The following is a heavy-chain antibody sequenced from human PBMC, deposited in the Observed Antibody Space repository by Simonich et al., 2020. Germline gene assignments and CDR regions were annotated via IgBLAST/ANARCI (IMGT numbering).Heavy chain of an antibody. CDR2: INPNRGGT. CDR3: ARVSGGTAMVTSTFDI. Sequence: QVQLVQSGAEVTKPGASVTVSCKASGYTFTGYYIHWVRQDPGQGLEWLGCINPNRGGTNYAQKFQGRVTMTRDTSISTAYMELSRLRSDDTAVYYCARVSGGTAMVTSTFDIWGQGTMVTVSS. D-gene: IGHD5-18*01. J-gene: IGHJ3*02. V-gene: IGHV1-2*02. CDR1: GYTFTGYY.